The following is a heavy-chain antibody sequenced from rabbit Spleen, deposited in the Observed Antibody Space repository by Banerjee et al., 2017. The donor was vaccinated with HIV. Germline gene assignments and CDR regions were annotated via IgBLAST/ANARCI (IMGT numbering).Heavy chain of an antibody. CDR1: GFSFSSSYY. Sequence: QEQLVESGGGLVQPEGSLTLTCTASGFSFSSSYYMCWVRQAPGKGLEWIGIIYAAKGSTDYASWVNGRFTISSDNAQSTVDLKMTSLTAADTATYFCARAIVPWLGLTRLDLWGQGTLVTVS. CDR3: ARAIVPWLGLTRLDL. CDR2: IYAAKGST. J-gene: IGHJ3*01. V-gene: IGHV1S45*01. D-gene: IGHD4-1*01.